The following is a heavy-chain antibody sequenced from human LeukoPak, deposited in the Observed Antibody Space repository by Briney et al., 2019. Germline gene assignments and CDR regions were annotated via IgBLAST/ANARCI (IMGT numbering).Heavy chain of an antibody. D-gene: IGHD3-10*01. Sequence: SETLSLTCTVSGDSISTYYWSWIRQPPGKRLERIGYINYSGITNYNPSLKSRVTISVDTSKNQFPLKLSSVTAADTAVYYCARGLWFAVPGAFDIWGRGTMVTVSS. J-gene: IGHJ3*02. CDR3: ARGLWFAVPGAFDI. CDR1: GDSISTYY. CDR2: INYSGIT. V-gene: IGHV4-59*01.